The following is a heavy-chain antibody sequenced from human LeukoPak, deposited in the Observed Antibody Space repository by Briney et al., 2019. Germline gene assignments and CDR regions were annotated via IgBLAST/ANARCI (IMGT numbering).Heavy chain of an antibody. Sequence: ASVKVSCKASGYTFTSYGISWVRQAPGQGLEWMGWISAYNGNTNYAQKLQGRVTMTTDTSTSTAYMELRSLRSDDTAVYYCARDSLNSGYDGEADYWGQGTLVTVSS. V-gene: IGHV1-18*04. J-gene: IGHJ4*02. CDR3: ARDSLNSGYDGEADY. D-gene: IGHD5-12*01. CDR1: GYTFTSYG. CDR2: ISAYNGNT.